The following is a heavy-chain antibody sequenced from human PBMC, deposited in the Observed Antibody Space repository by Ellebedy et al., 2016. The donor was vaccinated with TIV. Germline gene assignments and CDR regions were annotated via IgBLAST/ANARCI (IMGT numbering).Heavy chain of an antibody. J-gene: IGHJ5*02. CDR1: GGSFSGYY. CDR3: AREVGGHNYGSHWFDP. CDR2: INHSGST. V-gene: IGHV4-34*01. Sequence: MPGGSLRLSCAVYGGSFSGYYWSWIRQPPGKGLEWIGEINHSGSTNYNPSLKSRVTISVDTSKNQISLKVNSVTAADTAVYYCAREVGGHNYGSHWFDPWGQGTLVTVSS. D-gene: IGHD5-18*01.